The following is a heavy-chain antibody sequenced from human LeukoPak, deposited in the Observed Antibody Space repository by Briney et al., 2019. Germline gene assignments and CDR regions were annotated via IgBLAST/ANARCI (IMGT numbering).Heavy chain of an antibody. J-gene: IGHJ5*02. V-gene: IGHV1-2*02. D-gene: IGHD2-15*01. CDR1: GYTFTGYY. Sequence: GASVKVSCKASGYTFTGYYMHWVRQVPGQGLEWMGWINPNSGGTNYAQKFQGRVTMTRDTSISTAYMELSRLRSDDTAVYYCARSPHYCSGGSCYYNWFDPWGQGTLVTVSS. CDR3: ARSPHYCSGGSCYYNWFDP. CDR2: INPNSGGT.